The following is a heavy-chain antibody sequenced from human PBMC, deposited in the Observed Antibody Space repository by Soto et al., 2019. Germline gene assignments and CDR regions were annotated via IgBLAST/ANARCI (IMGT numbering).Heavy chain of an antibody. CDR1: GFMVSGYY. CDR3: ATAIGSYSREFFQD. D-gene: IGHD1-26*01. V-gene: IGHV3-11*06. J-gene: IGHJ1*01. Sequence: LRLCCAASGFMVSGYYMSWIGQAPGKEQEWIAYISSSGTYINYADSVKGRFTIPRDNAENTVYLQMNSLRIDDTAVYFCATAIGSYSREFFQDWGQGTLVTVSS. CDR2: ISSSGTYI.